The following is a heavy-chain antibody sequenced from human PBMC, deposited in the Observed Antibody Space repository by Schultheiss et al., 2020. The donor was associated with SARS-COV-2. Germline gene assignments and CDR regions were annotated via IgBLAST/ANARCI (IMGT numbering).Heavy chain of an antibody. CDR3: ARERITIFGVVITDYYYYGMDV. CDR2: ISSSSSYT. V-gene: IGHV3-11*06. CDR1: GFTFSDYY. Sequence: GGSLRLSCVASGFTFSDYYMSWIRQAPGKGLEWVSYISSSSSYTNYADSVKGRFTISRDNAKNSLYLQMNSLRAEDTAVYYCARERITIFGVVITDYYYYGMDVWGQGTTVTV. D-gene: IGHD3-3*01. J-gene: IGHJ6*02.